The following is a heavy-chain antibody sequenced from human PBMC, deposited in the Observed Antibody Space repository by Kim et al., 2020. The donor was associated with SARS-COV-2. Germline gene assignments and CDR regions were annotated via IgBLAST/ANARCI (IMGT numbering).Heavy chain of an antibody. CDR2: INHSGST. Sequence: SETLSLTCAVYGGSFSGYYWSWIRQPPGKGLEWIGEINHSGSTNYNPSLKSRVTISVDTSKNQFSLKLSSVTAADTAVYYCARGHKADCSSTSCSCGFDYWGQGTLVTVSS. J-gene: IGHJ4*02. D-gene: IGHD2-2*01. CDR1: GGSFSGYY. V-gene: IGHV4-34*01. CDR3: ARGHKADCSSTSCSCGFDY.